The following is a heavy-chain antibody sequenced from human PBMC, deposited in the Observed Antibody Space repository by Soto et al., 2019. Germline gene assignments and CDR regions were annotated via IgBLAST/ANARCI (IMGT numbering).Heavy chain of an antibody. V-gene: IGHV3-48*01. CDR1: GFTFSRYS. CDR2: ISSSSSSI. J-gene: IGHJ4*02. Sequence: GSLRLSCTASGFTFSRYSMNWVRQAPGKGPEWVSYISSSSSSIYYADSVKGRFTISRDNAENSLYLQINSLRAEDTAIYYCARSDSGMLTDLAYWGQGTLVTVSS. D-gene: IGHD3-16*01. CDR3: ARSDSGMLTDLAY.